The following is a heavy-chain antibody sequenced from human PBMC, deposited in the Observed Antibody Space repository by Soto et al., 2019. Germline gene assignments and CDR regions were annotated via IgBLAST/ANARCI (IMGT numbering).Heavy chain of an antibody. D-gene: IGHD3-3*01. Sequence: EVQLLESGGGLVQPGGSLRLSCEASGFTFSNYAMNWVRQTPGRGLEWVSSISHSGDDTYHADSVRGRLTISRDNPKNTLYLQMSNLRAEDTAVYYCVKEQNYDSAFDIWGRGTMVTVSS. CDR1: GFTFSNYA. CDR2: ISHSGDDT. V-gene: IGHV3-23*01. J-gene: IGHJ3*02. CDR3: VKEQNYDSAFDI.